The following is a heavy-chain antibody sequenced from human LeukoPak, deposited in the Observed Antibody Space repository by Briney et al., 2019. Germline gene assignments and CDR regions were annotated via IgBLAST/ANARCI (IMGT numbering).Heavy chain of an antibody. J-gene: IGHJ4*02. CDR2: INQDGSEK. CDR3: ATYRQVLLPFES. CDR1: GIPFTGYW. V-gene: IGHV3-7*03. Sequence: GGSLRLSCTVSGIPFTGYWMTWVRQVPGKGLQWVANINQDGSEKYYVDSVRGRFTISRDNAKNTLYLQMNSLRAEDTAIYYCATYRQVLLPFESWGQGTLVTVSS. D-gene: IGHD2-8*02.